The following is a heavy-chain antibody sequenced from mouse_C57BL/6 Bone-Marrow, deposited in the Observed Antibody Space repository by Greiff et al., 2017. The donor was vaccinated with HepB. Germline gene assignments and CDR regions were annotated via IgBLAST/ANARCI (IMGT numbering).Heavy chain of an antibody. CDR2: IDPETGGT. Sequence: VQLQQSGAELVRPGASVKLSCKASGYTFTDYEMHWVKQTPVHGLEWIGAIDPETGGTAYNQKFKGKAILTADKSSSTAYMELRSLTSEDSAVYYCTREVITTAAYWGQGTRVTVSA. V-gene: IGHV1-15*01. D-gene: IGHD1-2*01. CDR3: TREVITTAAY. J-gene: IGHJ3*01. CDR1: GYTFTDYE.